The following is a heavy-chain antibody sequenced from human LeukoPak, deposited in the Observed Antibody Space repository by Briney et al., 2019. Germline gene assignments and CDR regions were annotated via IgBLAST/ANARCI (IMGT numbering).Heavy chain of an antibody. CDR2: IGGSGGAI. Sequence: GGSLRLSCGASGFTFSRYAMSWVRQAPGKGLQWVSEIGGSGGAIYYADSVKGRFTISRDNSKNTLFLEMNSLRAEDTAVYYCANSPYGDYRYYFDYWGQGTLVTVSS. D-gene: IGHD4-17*01. CDR3: ANSPYGDYRYYFDY. CDR1: GFTFSRYA. V-gene: IGHV3-23*01. J-gene: IGHJ4*02.